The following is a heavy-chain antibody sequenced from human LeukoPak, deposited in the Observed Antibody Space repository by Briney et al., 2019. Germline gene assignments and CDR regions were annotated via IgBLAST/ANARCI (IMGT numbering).Heavy chain of an antibody. CDR1: GFTFSDYY. Sequence: GGSLRLSCAASGFTFSDYYMSWIRQAPGKGLEWVSYISSSDSPRFYADSVKGRFTISRDNARKSLFLQMSSLRAEDTAVYYCARGSRFFDYWGQGTLVTVSS. V-gene: IGHV3-11*01. CDR3: ARGSRFFDY. CDR2: ISSSDSPR. J-gene: IGHJ4*02. D-gene: IGHD3-10*01.